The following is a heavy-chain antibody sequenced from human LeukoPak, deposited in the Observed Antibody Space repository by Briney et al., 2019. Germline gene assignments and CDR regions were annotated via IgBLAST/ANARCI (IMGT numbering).Heavy chain of an antibody. D-gene: IGHD5-18*01. CDR2: IYYSGST. J-gene: IGHJ4*02. CDR1: GGSIGSYY. Sequence: SETLSLTCTVSGGSIGSYYWGWIRQPPGKGLEWIGSIYYSGSTYYNPSLKSRVTISVDTSKNQFSLKLSSVTAADTAVYYCARDRDSYGSGYWGQGTLVTVSS. V-gene: IGHV4-39*07. CDR3: ARDRDSYGSGY.